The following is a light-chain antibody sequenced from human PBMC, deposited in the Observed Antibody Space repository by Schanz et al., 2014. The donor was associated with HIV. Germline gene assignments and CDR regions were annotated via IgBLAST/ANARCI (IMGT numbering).Light chain of an antibody. Sequence: EILLTQSPGTLSLSPGEGAILSCRASQTIGNNYLAWYQQKPGQAPRLLIYGASSRATGIPDRFSGSGSGTEFTLTISSLQPDDSATYYCQQYDAYPWTFGQGTKVEIK. J-gene: IGKJ1*01. CDR2: GAS. V-gene: IGKV3-20*01. CDR1: QTIGNNY. CDR3: QQYDAYPWT.